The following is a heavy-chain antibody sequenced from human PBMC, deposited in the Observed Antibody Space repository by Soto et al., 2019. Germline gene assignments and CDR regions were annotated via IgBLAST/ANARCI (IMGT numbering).Heavy chain of an antibody. CDR2: ITGGVTT. CDR3: AKDRKVYIHYYYGLDV. V-gene: IGHV3-23*01. CDR1: CFNFISYA. Sequence: GGSLILSVGASCFNFISYAMIWVLQSPGKGLEWVSAITGGVTTYYADYVKGRFTISRDNSKSKVYLKMHSLRADDSAVYYCAKDRKVYIHYYYGLDVWGQGTTVTVSS. D-gene: IGHD2-2*02. J-gene: IGHJ6*02.